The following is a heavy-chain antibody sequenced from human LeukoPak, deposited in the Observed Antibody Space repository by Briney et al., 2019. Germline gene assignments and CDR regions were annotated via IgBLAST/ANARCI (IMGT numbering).Heavy chain of an antibody. J-gene: IGHJ4*02. V-gene: IGHV3-23*01. Sequence: GGSLRLSCAASGFTFSSYVMNWVRQAPGKGLEWVSAISDSGASTYYADSVKGRFTMSRDNSKNMLYLQMNSLTAEDTAVYYCVRAITMIVVVDFDYWGQGTLVTVSS. D-gene: IGHD3-22*01. CDR3: VRAITMIVVVDFDY. CDR1: GFTFSSYV. CDR2: ISDSGAST.